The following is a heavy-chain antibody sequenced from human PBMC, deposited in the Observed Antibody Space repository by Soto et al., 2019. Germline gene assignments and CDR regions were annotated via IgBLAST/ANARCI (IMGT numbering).Heavy chain of an antibody. J-gene: IGHJ5*02. D-gene: IGHD2-15*01. CDR2: IIPIFGTA. CDR3: ARGCSGGSCCSDWFDP. V-gene: IGHV1-69*13. CDR1: GGTFSSYA. Sequence: SVKVSCKASGGTFSSYAISWVRQAPGQGLEWMGGIIPIFGTANYAQKFQGRVTITADESTSTAYMELSSLRSEDTAVYYCARGCSGGSCCSDWFDPWGQGTLVTVSS.